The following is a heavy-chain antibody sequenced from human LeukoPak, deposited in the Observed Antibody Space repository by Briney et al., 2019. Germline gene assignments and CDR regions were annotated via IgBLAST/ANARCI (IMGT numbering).Heavy chain of an antibody. Sequence: PGGSLRLSCSASGFTFSSYTIHWVRQAPGKELEFVSAITNNGGNTYYADSVKGRFTISRDNSKNTVYLQMSSLRAEDTAVYYCVIVRGYFDSSGSDYWGQGTLVTVSS. D-gene: IGHD3-9*01. V-gene: IGHV3-64D*06. CDR2: ITNNGGNT. CDR1: GFTFSSYT. CDR3: VIVRGYFDSSGSDY. J-gene: IGHJ4*02.